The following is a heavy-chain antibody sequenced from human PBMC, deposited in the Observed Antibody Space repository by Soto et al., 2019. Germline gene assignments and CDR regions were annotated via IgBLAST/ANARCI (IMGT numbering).Heavy chain of an antibody. D-gene: IGHD3-22*01. V-gene: IGHV3-13*04. J-gene: IGHJ4*02. CDR3: ARAIGPTLFDY. Sequence: EVQLVESGGGLVQPGGSLRLSFSASGFTFSSYDMHWVRQGTGKGLEWVSAIGTTGDTYYAGSVKGRFTISRENAKNSLYVQMNCLRAGDTAIYFCARAIGPTLFDYWGQGTLVTVSS. CDR2: IGTTGDT. CDR1: GFTFSSYD.